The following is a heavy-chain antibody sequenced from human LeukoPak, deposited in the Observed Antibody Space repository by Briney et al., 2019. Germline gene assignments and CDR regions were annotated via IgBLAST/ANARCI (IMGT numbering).Heavy chain of an antibody. J-gene: IGHJ6*03. CDR3: AEATTVTTYPMDV. CDR2: IRYDGSNK. V-gene: IGHV3-30*02. Sequence: GGSLRLSCAASGFTFSSYGMHWVRQAPGKGLEWVAFIRYDGSNKYYADSVKCRFTISRDNSKNTLYLQMNSLRAEDTAVYYCAEATTVTTYPMDVWGKGTTVTVSS. D-gene: IGHD4-11*01. CDR1: GFTFSSYG.